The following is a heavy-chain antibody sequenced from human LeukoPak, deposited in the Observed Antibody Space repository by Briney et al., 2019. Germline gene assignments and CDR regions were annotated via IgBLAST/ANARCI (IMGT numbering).Heavy chain of an antibody. D-gene: IGHD6-13*01. J-gene: IGHJ1*01. CDR3: AGSSSIAAAGTGYFQH. CDR1: GGSISSGGYS. Sequence: SQTLSLTCAVSGGSISSGGYSWSWIRQPPGKGLEWIGYIYHSGSTYYNPSLKSRVTISVDRSKNQFSLKLSSVTAADTAVYYCAGSSSIAAAGTGYFQHWGQGTLVTVSS. V-gene: IGHV4-30-2*01. CDR2: IYHSGST.